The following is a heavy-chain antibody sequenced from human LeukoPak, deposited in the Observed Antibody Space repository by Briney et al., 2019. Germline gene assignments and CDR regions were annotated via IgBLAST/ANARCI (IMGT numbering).Heavy chain of an antibody. CDR2: IKQDGSEK. CDR3: ARGKMYWYFDL. CDR1: GFTISSYW. J-gene: IGHJ2*01. V-gene: IGHV3-7*01. Sequence: GGSLRLSCAASGFTISSYWVSWVRQAPGKGLERVANIKQDGSEKNYVDSVKGRFTISRDNAKNSLHLQMNSLRAEDTAVYYCARGKMYWYFDLWGRGTLVTVSS.